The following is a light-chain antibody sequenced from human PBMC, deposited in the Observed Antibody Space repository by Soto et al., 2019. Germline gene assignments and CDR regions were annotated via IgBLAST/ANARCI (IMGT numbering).Light chain of an antibody. CDR1: SSNIGADYD. V-gene: IGLV1-40*01. CDR3: QSYDSSLSAVV. CDR2: GNS. J-gene: IGLJ3*02. Sequence: QPVLTQPPSVSGAPGQRVTISCTGSSSNIGADYDVHWYQQLPGTAPKLLIYGNSNRPSGVPDRFSGSKSGTSASLAITGLQAEDEADYYRQSYDSSLSAVVFGGGTKLTVL.